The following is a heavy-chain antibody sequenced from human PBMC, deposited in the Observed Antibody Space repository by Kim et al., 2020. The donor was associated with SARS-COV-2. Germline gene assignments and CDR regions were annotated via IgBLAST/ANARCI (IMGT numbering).Heavy chain of an antibody. Sequence: TNYNPALKSRVTISVDTSKNQFSLKLSSVTAADTAVYYCARYSGYVGIDYWGQGTLVTVSS. CDR3: ARYSGYVGIDY. CDR2: T. J-gene: IGHJ4*02. V-gene: IGHV4-59*01. D-gene: IGHD5-12*01.